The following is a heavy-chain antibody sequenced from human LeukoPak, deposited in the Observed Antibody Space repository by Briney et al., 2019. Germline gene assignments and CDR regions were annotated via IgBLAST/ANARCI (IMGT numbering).Heavy chain of an antibody. CDR2: ISSSGSTI. D-gene: IGHD5-12*01. V-gene: IGHV3-48*03. CDR1: GFTFSSYE. CDR3: ATGYSGYGYYFDY. Sequence: GGSLRLSCAASGFTFSSYEMNWVRQAPGKGLEWVSYISSSGSTIYYADSVKGRFTISRDNAKNSLYLQMNSLRAEDTAVYYCATGYSGYGYYFDYWGQGTLVTVSS. J-gene: IGHJ4*02.